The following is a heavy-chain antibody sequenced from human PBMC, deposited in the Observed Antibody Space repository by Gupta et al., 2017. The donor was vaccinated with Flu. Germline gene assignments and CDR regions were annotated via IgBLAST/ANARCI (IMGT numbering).Heavy chain of an antibody. CDR3: ARGRRGMDI. V-gene: IGHV4-34*01. J-gene: IGHJ6*02. CDR1: GGSFSGYY. CDR2: VHHSGST. Sequence: QVQLQQWGAGLLKPSETLSLTCAGYGGSFSGYYWSWIRQSPGKGLEWIGDVHHSGSTSYNPSLKSRVTISLDTAKNQFSLRLSSVTVADTAVYYGARGRRGMDIGGQGTTATVSS.